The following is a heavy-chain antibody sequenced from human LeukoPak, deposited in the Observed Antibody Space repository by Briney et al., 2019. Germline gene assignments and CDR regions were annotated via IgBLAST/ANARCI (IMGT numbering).Heavy chain of an antibody. Sequence: PSETLSLTCAVYGGSFSGYYWSWIRQPPGKGLEWIGEINHSGSTNYNPSLKSRVTMSVDTSKNQFSLKLSSVTAADTAVYYCARGSHSYDYVWGSYRSVPFDYWGQGTLVTVSS. V-gene: IGHV4-34*01. D-gene: IGHD3-16*02. CDR1: GGSFSGYY. J-gene: IGHJ4*02. CDR2: INHSGST. CDR3: ARGSHSYDYVWGSYRSVPFDY.